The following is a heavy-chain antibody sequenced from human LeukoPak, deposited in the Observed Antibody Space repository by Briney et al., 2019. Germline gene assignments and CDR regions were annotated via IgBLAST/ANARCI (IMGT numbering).Heavy chain of an antibody. J-gene: IGHJ3*02. V-gene: IGHV3-9*01. D-gene: IGHD6-13*01. CDR3: AKGYSSSVTDAFDI. CDR1: GFTFDDYA. CDR2: ISWNSGSK. Sequence: PGRSLRLSCAASGFTFDDYAMHWFRQVPGKGLEWVSGISWNSGSKGYADSVKGRFTISRDNAKNSLYLQMNSLRAEDTALYYCAKGYSSSVTDAFDIWSQGTMVTVSS.